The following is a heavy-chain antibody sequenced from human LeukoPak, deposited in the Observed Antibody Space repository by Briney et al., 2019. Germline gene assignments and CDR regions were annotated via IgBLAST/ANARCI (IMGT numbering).Heavy chain of an antibody. D-gene: IGHD3-22*01. J-gene: IGHJ3*01. CDR1: GCTFRNAW. CDR3: ATDGAHYDSSGFDAFDL. CDR2: IKSKGNGGTT. V-gene: IGHV3-15*01. Sequence: GGSLRLSCAASGCTFRNAWMSWVRQAPGKGLEWVGRIKSKGNGGTTDYAAPVKGRFTISTDDSETTLSLQMNSLKIQDTAVYYCATDGAHYDSSGFDAFDLWGQGTMVTVSS.